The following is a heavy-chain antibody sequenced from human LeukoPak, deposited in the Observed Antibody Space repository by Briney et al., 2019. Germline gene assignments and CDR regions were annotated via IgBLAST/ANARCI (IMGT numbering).Heavy chain of an antibody. J-gene: IGHJ4*02. D-gene: IGHD3-3*01. CDR2: INWNGGST. Sequence: GGSLRLSCAASGFTFDDYGMSWVRQAPGKGLEWVSGINWNGGSTGYADSVKGRFTISRDNAKNSLYLQMNSLRAEDTALYYCARDLGQFLEWLSKPSYFDYWGQGTLVTVPS. CDR3: ARDLGQFLEWLSKPSYFDY. CDR1: GFTFDDYG. V-gene: IGHV3-20*04.